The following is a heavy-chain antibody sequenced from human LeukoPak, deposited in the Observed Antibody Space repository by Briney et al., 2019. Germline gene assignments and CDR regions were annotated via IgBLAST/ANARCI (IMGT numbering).Heavy chain of an antibody. CDR1: GYTFTSYD. V-gene: IGHV1-8*01. CDR2: MNPNSGNT. Sequence: ASVKVSCKASGYTFTSYDINWVRQATGQGLEWMGWMNPNSGNTGYAQKFQGRVTMTRNTSISTAYMELSSLRSEDTAVYYCAIRLLWLGELLDYWGQGTLVTVSS. J-gene: IGHJ4*02. CDR3: AIRLLWLGELLDY. D-gene: IGHD3-10*01.